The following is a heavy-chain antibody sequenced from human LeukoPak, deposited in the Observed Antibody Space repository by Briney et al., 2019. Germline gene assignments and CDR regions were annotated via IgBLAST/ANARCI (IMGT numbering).Heavy chain of an antibody. CDR2: ISSSSSTI. Sequence: GGSLRLSCAASGFTFSSYSMNWVRQAPGKGLEWVSYISSSSSTIYYADSVKGRFTISRDNAKNSLYLQMNSLRVEDTAVYYCARGAATGTSRFDYWGQGTLVTVSS. J-gene: IGHJ4*02. V-gene: IGHV3-48*04. CDR3: ARGAATGTSRFDY. D-gene: IGHD6-13*01. CDR1: GFTFSSYS.